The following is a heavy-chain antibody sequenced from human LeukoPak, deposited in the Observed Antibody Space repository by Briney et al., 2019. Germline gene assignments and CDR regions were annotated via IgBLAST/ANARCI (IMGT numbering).Heavy chain of an antibody. CDR1: GFTFNSYA. V-gene: IGHV3-23*01. CDR3: AKDGAWLRFDD. J-gene: IGHJ4*02. CDR2: ISGIGGTT. D-gene: IGHD5-12*01. Sequence: GGSLRLSCAASGFTFNSYAMSWVRQAPGKGLEWVSTISGIGGTTYYADSVKGRFTISRDNSKNTLYLQMNSLRAEDTAVYFCAKDGAWLRFDDWGQGILVTVSS.